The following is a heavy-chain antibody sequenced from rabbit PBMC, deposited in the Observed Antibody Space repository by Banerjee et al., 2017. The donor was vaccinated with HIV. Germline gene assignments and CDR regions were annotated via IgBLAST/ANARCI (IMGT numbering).Heavy chain of an antibody. Sequence: QEQLVESGGGLVQPEGSLTLTCKASGFDFSSNAMCWVRQAPGKGLEWIACIYTGSGNTVSASLAKGRFTISKTSSTTVTLQMTSLTAADTATYFCARGGVGDVGYAAMPSWGPGTLVTVS. CDR1: GFDFSSNA. V-gene: IGHV1S45*01. CDR3: ARGGVGDVGYAAMPS. CDR2: IYTGSGNT. D-gene: IGHD3-3*01. J-gene: IGHJ4*01.